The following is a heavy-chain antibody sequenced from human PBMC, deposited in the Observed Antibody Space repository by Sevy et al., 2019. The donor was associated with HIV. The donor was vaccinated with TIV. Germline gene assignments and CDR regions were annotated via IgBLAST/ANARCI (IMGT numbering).Heavy chain of an antibody. D-gene: IGHD3-16*02. CDR3: ASLESDLGELSLGGFRAFDI. V-gene: IGHV5-51*01. Sequence: GESLKISCKGSGYSFTSYWIGWVRQMPGKGLEWMGIIYPGDSDTRDSPSFQGQVTISADKSISTAYLQWSSLKASDTAMYYCASLESDLGELSLGGFRAFDIWGQGAMVTVSS. CDR2: IYPGDSDT. CDR1: GYSFTSYW. J-gene: IGHJ3*02.